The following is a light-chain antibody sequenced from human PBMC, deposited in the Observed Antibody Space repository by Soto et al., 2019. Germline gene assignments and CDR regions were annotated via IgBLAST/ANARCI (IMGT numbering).Light chain of an antibody. J-gene: IGKJ1*01. CDR1: QSISSW. V-gene: IGKV1-5*01. CDR3: QQYTSYGT. Sequence: DIQMTQSPSTLSASVGDRVTITCRASQSISSWLAWYQQKPGKAPKLLIYDASSLESGVQSRFSGSGSGTEFTLTISSLQPDDFATYYCQQYTSYGTFGPGTKVDIK. CDR2: DAS.